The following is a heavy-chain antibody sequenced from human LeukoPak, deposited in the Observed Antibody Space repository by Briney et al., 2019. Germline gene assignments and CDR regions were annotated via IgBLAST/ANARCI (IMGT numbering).Heavy chain of an antibody. CDR3: ARVYCSGGSCYFDY. CDR2: IYYSGST. V-gene: IGHV4-30-4*01. D-gene: IGHD2-15*01. CDR1: GGPISSGDYY. J-gene: IGHJ4*02. Sequence: PSETLSLTCTVSGGPISSGDYYWSWIRQPPGKGLEWIGYIYYSGSTYYNPSLKSRVTISVDTSKNQFSLKLSSVTAADTAVYYCARVYCSGGSCYFDYWGQGTLVTVSS.